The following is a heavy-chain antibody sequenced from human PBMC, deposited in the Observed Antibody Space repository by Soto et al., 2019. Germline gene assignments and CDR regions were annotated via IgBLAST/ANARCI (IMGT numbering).Heavy chain of an antibody. CDR1: GYTFTSFG. Sequence: ASVKVSCKTSGYTFTSFGISWVRQAPGQGLEWMGWITTDKGKTNYAQKFQGRVTMTTDTSTSTAYMELRSLRSDDTAVYYCATSSPALDYWGQGTLVTVSS. V-gene: IGHV1-18*01. CDR3: ATSSPALDY. CDR2: ITTDKGKT. J-gene: IGHJ4*02.